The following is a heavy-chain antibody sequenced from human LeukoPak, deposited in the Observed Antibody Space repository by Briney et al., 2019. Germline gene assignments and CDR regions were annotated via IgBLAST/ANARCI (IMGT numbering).Heavy chain of an antibody. CDR2: IYYSGST. V-gene: IGHV4-59*08. D-gene: IGHD1-26*01. Sequence: PSETLSLTCTVSGGSISSYYWSWIWQPPGKGLEWIGYIYYSGSTNYNPSLKSRVTISVDTSKNQFSLKLSSVTAADTAVYYCARHRVVGATGAFDYWGQGTLVTVSS. J-gene: IGHJ4*02. CDR3: ARHRVVGATGAFDY. CDR1: GGSISSYY.